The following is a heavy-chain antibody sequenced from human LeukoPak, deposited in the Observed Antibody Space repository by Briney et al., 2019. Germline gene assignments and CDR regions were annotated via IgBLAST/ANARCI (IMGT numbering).Heavy chain of an antibody. CDR2: IKYVGNEK. CDR1: GFNVSSKY. V-gene: IGHV3-7*03. CDR3: VRGRDCSY. D-gene: IGHD2-15*01. Sequence: GGSLRLSCAASGFNVSSKYMSWVRQAPGKGLEWVASIKYVGNEKYYVDSVKGRFTISRDNTKDSLSLQMSSLRAEDTAVYYCVRGRDCSYWGQGTLVTVSS. J-gene: IGHJ4*02.